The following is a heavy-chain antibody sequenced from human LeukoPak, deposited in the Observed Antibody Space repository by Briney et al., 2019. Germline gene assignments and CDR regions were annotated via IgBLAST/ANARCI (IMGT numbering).Heavy chain of an antibody. CDR3: TTETSYDILTGYYEIDY. CDR2: ISSNGGST. D-gene: IGHD3-9*01. CDR1: GFTFSSYA. Sequence: GGSLRLSCAASGFTFSSYAMHWVRQAPGKGLEYVSAISSNGGSTYYANSVKGRFTISRDNSKNTLYLQMGSLRAEDMAVYYCTTETSYDILTGYYEIDYWGQGTLVTVSS. V-gene: IGHV3-64*01. J-gene: IGHJ4*02.